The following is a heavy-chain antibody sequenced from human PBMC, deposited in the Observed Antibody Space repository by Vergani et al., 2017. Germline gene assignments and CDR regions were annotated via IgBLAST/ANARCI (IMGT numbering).Heavy chain of an antibody. CDR3: AGDSSSWQRADY. CDR2: IYYSGST. Sequence: QVRLQESGPGLLKPSETLSLICTVSGVSITTYYWSWVRQPPGKGLEWLGYIYYSGSTTYNPSLMSRLTIPVYTSKNQFSLRLSSVTAADTALYYCAGDSSSWQRADYWGQGTLVTVSS. J-gene: IGHJ4*02. CDR1: GVSITTYY. V-gene: IGHV4-59*01. D-gene: IGHD6-13*01.